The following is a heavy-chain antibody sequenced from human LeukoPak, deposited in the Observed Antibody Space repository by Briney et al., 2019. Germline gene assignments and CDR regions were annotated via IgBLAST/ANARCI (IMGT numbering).Heavy chain of an antibody. CDR1: GGSISSSSYS. CDR3: ARHTSGWPYYFDY. J-gene: IGHJ4*02. Sequence: PSETLSLTCTVSGGSISSSSYSWGWIRQPPGKGLEWIGSIYYSGSTYYNPSLKSRVTISVDTSKNQFSLKLSSVTAADTAVFYCARHTSGWPYYFDYWGQGTLVTVSS. CDR2: IYYSGST. D-gene: IGHD6-19*01. V-gene: IGHV4-39*01.